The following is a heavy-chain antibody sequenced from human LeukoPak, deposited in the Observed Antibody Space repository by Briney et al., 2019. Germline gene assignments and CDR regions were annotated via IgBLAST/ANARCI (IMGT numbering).Heavy chain of an antibody. Sequence: GGSLRLSCAASGFTFSRYWMTRVRQAPGKGLEWVANIKEDGSENSYVESVKGRFTISRDNAKNSLYLQLNSLRAEDTAVYFCARQRYSDYWGQGTLVTVSS. D-gene: IGHD1-1*01. CDR1: GFTFSRYW. CDR3: ARQRYSDY. J-gene: IGHJ4*02. CDR2: IKEDGSEN. V-gene: IGHV3-7*01.